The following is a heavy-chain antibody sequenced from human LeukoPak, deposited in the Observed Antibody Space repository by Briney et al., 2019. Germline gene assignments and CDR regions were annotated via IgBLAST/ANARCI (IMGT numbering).Heavy chain of an antibody. D-gene: IGHD6-19*01. CDR3: AKSGSGSYGYYFDY. Sequence: GGSLRLSCAASGFTFSIYAMSWVRQAPGKGLEWVSSISANGGSTYDADSVKGRFTISRDISKNTLYLQMNSLRAEDTAVYYCAKSGSGSYGYYFDYWGQGTLVTVSS. V-gene: IGHV3-23*01. J-gene: IGHJ4*02. CDR2: ISANGGST. CDR1: GFTFSIYA.